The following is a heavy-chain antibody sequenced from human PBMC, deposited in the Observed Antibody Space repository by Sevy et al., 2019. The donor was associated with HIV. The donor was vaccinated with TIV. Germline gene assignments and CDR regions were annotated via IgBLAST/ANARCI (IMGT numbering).Heavy chain of an antibody. D-gene: IGHD2-2*01. J-gene: IGHJ6*02. CDR2: IKVDGSEK. Sequence: GGSLRLSCAVSGFTFRSYWMSWVRQAPGKGLEWVAHIKVDGSEKYHVDSVKGRFTISRDNTKNSLFLQMNSLRVEDTAVYYCARDCKITSCHGGLDVWGQGTAVTVSS. V-gene: IGHV3-7*03. CDR1: GFTFRSYW. CDR3: ARDCKITSCHGGLDV.